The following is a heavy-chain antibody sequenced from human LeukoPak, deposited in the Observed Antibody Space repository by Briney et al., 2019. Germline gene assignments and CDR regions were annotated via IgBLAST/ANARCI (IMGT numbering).Heavy chain of an antibody. J-gene: IGHJ4*02. V-gene: IGHV4-39*01. D-gene: IGHD3-3*02. Sequence: SETLSLTCTVSGGSISSSSYYWGWIRQPPGKGLEWIGSIYYSGSTYYNPSLKSRVTISVDTSKNQFSLKLSSVTAADTAVYYCARHQPHSIPLSVDYWGQGTLVTVSS. CDR3: ARHQPHSIPLSVDY. CDR2: IYYSGST. CDR1: GGSISSSSYY.